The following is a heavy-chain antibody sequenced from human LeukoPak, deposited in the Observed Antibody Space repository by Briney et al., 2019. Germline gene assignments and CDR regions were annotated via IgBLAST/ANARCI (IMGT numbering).Heavy chain of an antibody. V-gene: IGHV1-2*02. CDR3: ARGGYSGYDSRYGWFDP. CDR2: INPNSGGT. CDR1: GYTFTGYY. D-gene: IGHD5-12*01. J-gene: IGHJ5*02. Sequence: ASVKVSCKASGYTFTGYYMHWVRQAPGQGLEWMGWINPNSGGTNYAQKFQGRVTMIRDTSISTAYMELSRLRSDDTAVYYCARGGYSGYDSRYGWFDPWGQGTLVTVSS.